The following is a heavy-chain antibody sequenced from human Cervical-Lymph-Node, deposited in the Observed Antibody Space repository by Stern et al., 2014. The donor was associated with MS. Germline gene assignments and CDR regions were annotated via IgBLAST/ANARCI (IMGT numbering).Heavy chain of an antibody. CDR3: ARDPRGSGYPHAFDI. Sequence: QVQLVQSGGEVKKPGSSVKVSCKASGGTFSSYAISWVRQAPGQGLAWMGGIIPIFGTANYAQKFQGRVTITADESTSTAYMELSSLRSEDTAVYYCARDPRGSGYPHAFDIWGQGTMVTVSS. CDR2: IIPIFGTA. D-gene: IGHD3-22*01. CDR1: GGTFSSYA. J-gene: IGHJ3*02. V-gene: IGHV1-69*01.